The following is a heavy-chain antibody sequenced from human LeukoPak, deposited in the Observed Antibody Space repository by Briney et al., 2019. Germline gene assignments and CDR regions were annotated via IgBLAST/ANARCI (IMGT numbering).Heavy chain of an antibody. V-gene: IGHV1-3*04. J-gene: IGHJ6*02. CDR1: GYILTSYA. CDR3: ARGPSFSARRGMDV. Sequence: ASVKVSCKASGYILTSYAMHWVRQAPGQRLEWMGWINTGNGYTKDSQKFQGRVTFTSDTSANTAYMELSSLRSEDTAVYYCARGPSFSARRGMDVWGQGTTVTVSS. D-gene: IGHD1-26*01. CDR2: INTGNGYT.